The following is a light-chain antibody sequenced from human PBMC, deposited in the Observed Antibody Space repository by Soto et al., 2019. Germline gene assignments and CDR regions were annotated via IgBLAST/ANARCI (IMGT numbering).Light chain of an antibody. Sequence: QSVLTQPPSVSGAPGQRVTISCTGSGAGYDVHWYQQLPGTAPKLLIYGNSNRPSGVPDRISGSKSGTSASLAITGLQAEDEADYYCQSYDSSLSGVFGGGTQLTVL. CDR3: QSYDSSLSGV. V-gene: IGLV1-40*01. CDR2: GNS. CDR1: GAGYD. J-gene: IGLJ3*02.